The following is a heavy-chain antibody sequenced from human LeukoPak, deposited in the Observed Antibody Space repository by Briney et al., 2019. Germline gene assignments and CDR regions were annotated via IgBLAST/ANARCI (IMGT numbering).Heavy chain of an antibody. CDR3: ARDQYDTWSRRGNFDS. V-gene: IGHV3-7*03. Sequence: GGSLRLSCVASGFTFGKYWLSWVRQAPGKGLEWVANIKLDGSEKNYVDSVKGRFTISRDNTKNSLYLQMNSLRVEDTAVFYCARDQYDTWSRRGNFDSWGQGTLVIVSS. D-gene: IGHD3-3*01. CDR1: GFTFGKYW. CDR2: IKLDGSEK. J-gene: IGHJ4*02.